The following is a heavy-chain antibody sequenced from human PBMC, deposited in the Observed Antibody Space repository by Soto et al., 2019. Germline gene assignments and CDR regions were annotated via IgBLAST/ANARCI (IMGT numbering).Heavy chain of an antibody. V-gene: IGHV1-69*13. CDR1: VGTFSSYA. J-gene: IGHJ4*01. CDR2: IIPIFGTT. D-gene: IGHD3-22*01. Sequence: SVKVSCKASVGTFSSYANSWVRQAPGQGLEWMGGIIPIFGTTKHAQKFQGRVTSSADESTSTVYMELSRLTSEDTALYYCARNHYYDSSGYYYFDYR. CDR3: ARNHYYDSSGYYYFDY.